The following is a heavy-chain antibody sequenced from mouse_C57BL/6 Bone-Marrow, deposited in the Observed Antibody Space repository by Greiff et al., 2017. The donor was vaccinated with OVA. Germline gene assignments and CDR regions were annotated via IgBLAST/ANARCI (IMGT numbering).Heavy chain of an antibody. V-gene: IGHV1-55*01. CDR3: ARNYRYYAMDY. D-gene: IGHD2-1*01. CDR1: GYTFTSSW. Sequence: QVQLKESGAELVKPGASVKLSCKASGYTFTSSWITWVKPRPGQGLEWIGDIYPGSGSTNYYYKFKGKATLTVDTSSSTAYMQLSSLTSEDSAVYYYARNYRYYAMDYWGQGTSVTVSS. CDR2: IYPGSGST. J-gene: IGHJ4*01.